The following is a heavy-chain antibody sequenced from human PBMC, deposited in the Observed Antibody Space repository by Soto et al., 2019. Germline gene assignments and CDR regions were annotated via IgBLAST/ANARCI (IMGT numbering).Heavy chain of an antibody. CDR2: FYYSGST. CDR3: AIRLTLATTTGDDFDI. J-gene: IGHJ3*02. V-gene: IGHV4-59*01. D-gene: IGHD4-17*01. Sequence: QVQLQESGPGLVKPSETLSLTCTVSGDSISRYYWSWIRQPPGKGLEWIGFFYYSGSTNYNPSLRRRVTTAVEMSSNQSSMRLSSVTAAATALYYWAIRLTLATTTGDDFDIWGPGAMVTVSS. CDR1: GDSISRYY.